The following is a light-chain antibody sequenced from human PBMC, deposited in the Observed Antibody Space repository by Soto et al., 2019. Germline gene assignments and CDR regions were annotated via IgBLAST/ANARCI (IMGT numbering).Light chain of an antibody. V-gene: IGKV3-20*01. Sequence: EIVLTQSPGTLSLSPGERATLSCRASQSVSSTYIAWYQQNPGRAPRLLIYGASSRATGLPDRFSGSGSGTDFTLTISRLEPEDFAVYFCQQYGRSPPFTFGQGTKVEIK. CDR2: GAS. J-gene: IGKJ2*01. CDR1: QSVSSTY. CDR3: QQYGRSPPFT.